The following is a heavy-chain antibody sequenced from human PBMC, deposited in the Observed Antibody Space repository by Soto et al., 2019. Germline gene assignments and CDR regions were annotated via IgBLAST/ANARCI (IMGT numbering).Heavy chain of an antibody. D-gene: IGHD2-15*01. J-gene: IGHJ6*02. CDR2: IIPIFGTA. V-gene: IGHV1-69*13. CDR1: GGTFSSYA. CDR3: ASALPPGRYCSGGSCYSEGYYYYYYGMDV. Sequence: ASVKVSCKASGGTFSSYAISWVRQAPGQGLEWMGGIIPIFGTANYAQKFQGRVTITADESTRTAYMELSSLRSEDTAVYYCASALPPGRYCSGGSCYSEGYYYYYYGMDVWGQGTTVTVSS.